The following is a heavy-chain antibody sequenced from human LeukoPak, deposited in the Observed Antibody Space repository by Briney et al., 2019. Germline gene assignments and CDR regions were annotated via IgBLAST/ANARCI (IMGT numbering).Heavy chain of an antibody. CDR3: ARIYYDTLTGYYTFDY. CDR2: IYYSGST. Sequence: SETLSLTCTVSGASFSSYYWSWIRQPPGKGLEWVGYIYYSGSTNYNPSLKSRVTISVDTSKNQFSLKLSSVTAADTAVYYCARIYYDTLTGYYTFDYWGQGTLVTVSS. CDR1: GASFSSYY. V-gene: IGHV4-59*01. D-gene: IGHD3-9*01. J-gene: IGHJ4*02.